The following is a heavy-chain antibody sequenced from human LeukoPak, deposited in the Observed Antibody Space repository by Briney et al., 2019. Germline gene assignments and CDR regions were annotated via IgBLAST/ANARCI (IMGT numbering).Heavy chain of an antibody. J-gene: IGHJ4*02. CDR3: ARVPASSWSHYFDY. D-gene: IGHD6-13*01. V-gene: IGHV3-7*01. Sequence: GGSLRLSCAASGLTFSSYWMSWVRQAPGKGLEWVANIKQDGSEKYYVDSVKGRFTISRDNAKNSLYLQMNSLRAEDTAVYYCARVPASSWSHYFDYWGQGTLVTVSS. CDR1: GLTFSSYW. CDR2: IKQDGSEK.